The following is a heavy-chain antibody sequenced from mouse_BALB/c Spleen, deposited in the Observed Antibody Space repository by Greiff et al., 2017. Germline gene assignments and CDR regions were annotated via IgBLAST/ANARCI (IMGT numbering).Heavy chain of an antibody. CDR2: IDPSDSET. CDR1: GYSFTSYW. D-gene: IGHD2-10*02. CDR3: ARSYGNPYYAMDY. Sequence: VQLQQSGPQLVRPGASVKISCKASGYSFTSYWMHWVKQRPGQGLEWIGMIDPSDSETRLNQKFKDKATLTVDKSSSTAYMQLSSPTSEDSAVYYCARSYGNPYYAMDYWGQGTSVTVSS. J-gene: IGHJ4*01. V-gene: IGHV1S126*01.